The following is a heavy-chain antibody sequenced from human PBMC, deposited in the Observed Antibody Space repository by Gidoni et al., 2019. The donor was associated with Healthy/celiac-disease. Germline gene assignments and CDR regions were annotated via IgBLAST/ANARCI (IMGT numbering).Heavy chain of an antibody. J-gene: IGHJ6*02. CDR2: ISWNSGSI. CDR1: GFTFDAYA. CDR3: AKDISRVEPTYSGMDV. Sequence: EVQLVASGGGLVQPGRSRNLSCAASGFTFDAYAMHWVRQAPGKGLGWVSGISWNSGSIGYADSVKGRFTISRDNAKNSMSLQMNSLRAEDTALYYCAKDISRVEPTYSGMDVWGQGTTVTVSS. V-gene: IGHV3-9*01.